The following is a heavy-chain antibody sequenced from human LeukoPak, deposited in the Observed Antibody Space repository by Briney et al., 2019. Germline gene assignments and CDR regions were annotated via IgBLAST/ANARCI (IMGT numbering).Heavy chain of an antibody. J-gene: IGHJ3*02. CDR3: AKPCRADAFDI. CDR2: ISYDGSNK. Sequence: EGSLRLSCAASGFTFSSYGMHWVRQAPGKGLEWVAVISYDGSNKYYADSVKGRFTISRDNSKNTLYLQMNSLRAEDTAVYYCAKPCRADAFDIWGQGTMVTVSS. CDR1: GFTFSSYG. D-gene: IGHD5/OR15-5a*01. V-gene: IGHV3-30*18.